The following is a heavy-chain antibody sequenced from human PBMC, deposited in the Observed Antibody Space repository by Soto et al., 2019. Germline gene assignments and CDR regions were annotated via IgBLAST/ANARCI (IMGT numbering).Heavy chain of an antibody. CDR1: GYTFTSYG. CDR2: ISAYNGNT. Sequence: ASVKVSCKASGYTFTSYGISWVRQAPGQGLEWMGWISAYNGNTNYAQKLQGRVTMTTDTSTSTAYMELRSLRSDDTAVYYCARGQENYYGSGSLDYYYYMDVWGKGTTVTVSS. J-gene: IGHJ6*03. CDR3: ARGQENYYGSGSLDYYYYMDV. D-gene: IGHD3-10*01. V-gene: IGHV1-18*01.